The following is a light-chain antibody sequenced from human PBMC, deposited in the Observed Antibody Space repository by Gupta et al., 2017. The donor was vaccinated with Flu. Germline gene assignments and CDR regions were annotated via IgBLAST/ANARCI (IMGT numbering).Light chain of an antibody. CDR3: QQSYSPPFT. V-gene: IGKV1-39*01. Sequence: DIQMTQSQSSLSASVGDRVTLTCRPSQTFNTYLNWYQQKPVESPKLLIYGASGLQSGVPSRFSGRASATYFTLTISILQPEDFATYYCQQSYSPPFTFGGGTKVELK. J-gene: IGKJ4*01. CDR1: QTFNTY. CDR2: GAS.